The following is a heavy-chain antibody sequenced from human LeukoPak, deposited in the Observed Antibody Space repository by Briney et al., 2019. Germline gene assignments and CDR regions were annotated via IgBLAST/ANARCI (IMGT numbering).Heavy chain of an antibody. CDR3: ARWGPLDYYMDV. Sequence: ASVKVSCKASGYTFTSYYMHWVRQAPGQGLEWMGIINPSGGSTSYAQKLQGRVTMTTDTSTSTAYMELRSPRSDDTAVYYCARWGPLDYYMDVWGKGTTVTVSS. CDR2: INPSGGST. V-gene: IGHV1-46*01. D-gene: IGHD7-27*01. CDR1: GYTFTSYY. J-gene: IGHJ6*03.